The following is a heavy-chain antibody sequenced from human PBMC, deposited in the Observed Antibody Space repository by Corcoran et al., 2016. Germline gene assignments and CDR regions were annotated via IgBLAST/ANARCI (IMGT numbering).Heavy chain of an antibody. V-gene: IGHV4-59*01. Sequence: QVQLQESGPGLVKPSETLSLTCTVSGGSISSYYWSWIRQPPGKGLEWIGYIYYSGSTNYNPSLKSRVTISVDTSKNQFSLKLSSVTAADPAGYYCARTYDFWSGWGWFDPWGQGTLVTVSS. CDR2: IYYSGST. J-gene: IGHJ5*02. CDR3: ARTYDFWSGWGWFDP. CDR1: GGSISSYY. D-gene: IGHD3-3*01.